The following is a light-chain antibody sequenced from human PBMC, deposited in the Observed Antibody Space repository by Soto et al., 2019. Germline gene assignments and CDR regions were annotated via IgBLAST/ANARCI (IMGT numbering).Light chain of an antibody. J-gene: IGKJ1*01. CDR3: QKYNNWPRT. Sequence: ELVMTQSPATLSLSPGESATLSCRASQSVSTNLACYQQKGGQAPTLVIYGASSRATGIPHRFSGSGSGTEFTLTISSLQAEDFADYYCQKYNNWPRTCGQGTKVDIK. CDR1: QSVSTN. CDR2: GAS. V-gene: IGKV3-15*01.